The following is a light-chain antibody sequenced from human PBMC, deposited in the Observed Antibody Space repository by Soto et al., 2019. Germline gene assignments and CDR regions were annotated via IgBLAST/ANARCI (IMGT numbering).Light chain of an antibody. J-gene: IGKJ3*01. CDR2: GAS. Sequence: EIVLTQSPGTLSLSPGERATLSCWVSQSVSSDYLGWYQQKPGQAPRLLIYGASSRATGIPDRFSGSGSGTEFTLTISRLEPEDFAVYYCQQYGSSPALFTFGPGTKVDIK. CDR3: QQYGSSPALFT. V-gene: IGKV3-20*01. CDR1: QSVSSDY.